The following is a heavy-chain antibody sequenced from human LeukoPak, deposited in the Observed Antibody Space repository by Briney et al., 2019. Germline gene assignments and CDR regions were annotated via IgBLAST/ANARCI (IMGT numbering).Heavy chain of an antibody. V-gene: IGHV1-8*01. CDR1: GYTFSNYD. J-gene: IGHJ4*02. CDR2: MNPNSGNT. Sequence: ASVTVSCKASGYTFSNYDIIWVRQATGQGLEWMGWMNPNSGNTGYTQNFQGRVTMTRNTSISTAYMDLSSLRSEDTAVYYCARGVKGQQLGYWGQGTLVTVSS. CDR3: ARGVKGQQLGY. D-gene: IGHD6-13*01.